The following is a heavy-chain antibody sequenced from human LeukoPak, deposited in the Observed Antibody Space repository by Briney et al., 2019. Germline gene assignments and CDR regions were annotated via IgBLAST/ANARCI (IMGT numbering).Heavy chain of an antibody. CDR1: GYSFTNYW. CDR3: ARSPRDGYHDSFDI. D-gene: IGHD5-24*01. J-gene: IGHJ3*02. V-gene: IGHV5-51*01. CDR2: ICPADSDT. Sequence: GESLKISCQGSGYSFTNYWITWVRQMPGKALEWMGIICPADSDTKYSPSFQGQVTISADRSINTAYLQWSSLKASDTAMYYCARSPRDGYHDSFDIWGQGTMVTVSS.